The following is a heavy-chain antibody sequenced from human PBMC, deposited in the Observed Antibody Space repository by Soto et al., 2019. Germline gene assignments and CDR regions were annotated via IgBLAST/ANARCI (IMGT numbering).Heavy chain of an antibody. V-gene: IGHV4-38-2*01. CDR1: GYSISSGYY. Sequence: LSETLSLTCAVSGYSISSGYYWGWIRQPPGKGLEWIGSIYHSGSTYYNPSLRSRVTISVDTSKNQFSLKLSSVTAADTAVYYCARSVDFWSGTHAFDIWGQGTMVTVSS. D-gene: IGHD3-3*01. J-gene: IGHJ3*02. CDR2: IYHSGST. CDR3: ARSVDFWSGTHAFDI.